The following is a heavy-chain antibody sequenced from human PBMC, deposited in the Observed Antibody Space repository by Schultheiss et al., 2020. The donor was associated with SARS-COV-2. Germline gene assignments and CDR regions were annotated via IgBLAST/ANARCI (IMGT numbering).Heavy chain of an antibody. D-gene: IGHD1-1*01. CDR2: IRTKTYGGTS. J-gene: IGHJ5*02. CDR1: GFTFSSYA. CDR3: ARDKGNDDWFDP. V-gene: IGHV3-49*04. Sequence: GGSLRLSCAASGFTFSSYAMSWVRQAPGKGLEWVSFIRTKTYGGTSEYAASVNGRFTISRDDSKSIAYLQMNSLKTEDTAVYYCARDKGNDDWFDPWGQGTLVTVSS.